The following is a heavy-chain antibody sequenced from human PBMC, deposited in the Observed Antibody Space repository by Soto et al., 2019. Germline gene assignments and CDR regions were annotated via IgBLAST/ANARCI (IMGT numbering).Heavy chain of an antibody. CDR1: GFTFSSYG. Sequence: GGSLRLSCAASGFTFSSYGMHWVRQAPGKGLEWVAVISYDGSNKYYADSVKGRFTISRDNSKNTLYLQMNSLRAEDTAVYYCAKDTAPGEQWLASFDYWGQGTLVTVSS. J-gene: IGHJ4*02. V-gene: IGHV3-30*18. CDR3: AKDTAPGEQWLASFDY. CDR2: ISYDGSNK. D-gene: IGHD6-19*01.